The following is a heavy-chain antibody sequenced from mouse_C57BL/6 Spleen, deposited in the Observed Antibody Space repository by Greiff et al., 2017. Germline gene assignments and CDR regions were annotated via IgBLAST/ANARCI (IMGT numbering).Heavy chain of an antibody. D-gene: IGHD2-5*01. V-gene: IGHV1-15*01. Sequence: QVQLQQSGAELVRPGASVTLSCKASGYTFTDYEMHWVKQTPVHGLEWIGAIDPETGGTAYNQKFKGKAILTADKSSSTAYMELRSLTSEDSAVYYCTRQWIFRSNRGYFDYWGQGTTLTVSS. CDR1: GYTFTDYE. CDR2: IDPETGGT. CDR3: TRQWIFRSNRGYFDY. J-gene: IGHJ2*01.